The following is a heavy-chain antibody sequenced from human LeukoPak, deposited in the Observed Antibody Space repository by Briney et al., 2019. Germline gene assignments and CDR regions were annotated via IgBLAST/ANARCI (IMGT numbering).Heavy chain of an antibody. V-gene: IGHV4-59*11. CDR2: IYYSGST. J-gene: IGHJ4*02. Sequence: PSETLSLTCTVSGGSISSHYWNWIRQPPGKGLEWIGYIYYSGSTNYNPSLKSRVTISLDTFKNQLSLKLSSVTAADTAVYYCARITIFGVGFDYWGQGTLVTVSS. D-gene: IGHD3-3*01. CDR1: GGSISSHY. CDR3: ARITIFGVGFDY.